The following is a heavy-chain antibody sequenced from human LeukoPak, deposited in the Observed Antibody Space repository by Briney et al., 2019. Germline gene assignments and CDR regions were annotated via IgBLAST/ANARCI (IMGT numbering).Heavy chain of an antibody. Sequence: SETLSLTCTVSGGSISNYYWSWIRQPPGKGLEWIGYIYYRGSTNYNPSLKSRVTTSVDTSKNQFSLKLSSVTAADTAVYYCASVDEWELPGGFDYWGKGTTVTVSS. CDR2: IYYRGST. CDR1: GGSISNYY. J-gene: IGHJ6*04. D-gene: IGHD1-26*01. V-gene: IGHV4-59*01. CDR3: ASVDEWELPGGFDY.